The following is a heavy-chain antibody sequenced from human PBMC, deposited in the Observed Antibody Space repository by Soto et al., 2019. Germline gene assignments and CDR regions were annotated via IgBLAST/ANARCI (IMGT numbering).Heavy chain of an antibody. Sequence: SETLSLTCFVSGGSISSNNYYWGWIRQPPGKGLEWIGSMSYSRSTYYNPSLKSRVTISVDTSKNQFSLKLTSVTAADTAVYYCARHFMTTVTEYYFDYWGQGALVTVSS. D-gene: IGHD4-17*01. CDR1: GGSISSNNYY. CDR3: ARHFMTTVTEYYFDY. J-gene: IGHJ4*02. V-gene: IGHV4-39*01. CDR2: MSYSRST.